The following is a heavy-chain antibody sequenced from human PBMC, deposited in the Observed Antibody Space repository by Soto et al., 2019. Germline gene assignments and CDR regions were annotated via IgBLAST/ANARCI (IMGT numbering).Heavy chain of an antibody. J-gene: IGHJ5*02. CDR3: ARSGSFPTNWFDP. D-gene: IGHD3-10*01. V-gene: IGHV1-46*01. Sequence: GSVKGSCKASGDTFTNYWIHWGRQAPGQGLEWMGVIDPSGTSTSYAQKFQVRVTMTRDTSTSTVYMQLSSLRSEDTALYYCARSGSFPTNWFDPWGQGTLVTVSS. CDR2: IDPSGTST. CDR1: GDTFTNYW.